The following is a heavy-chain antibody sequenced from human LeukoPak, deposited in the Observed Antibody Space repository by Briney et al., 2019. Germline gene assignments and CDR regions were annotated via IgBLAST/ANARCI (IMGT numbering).Heavy chain of an antibody. V-gene: IGHV3-23*01. D-gene: IGHD2-21*01. J-gene: IGHJ4*02. CDR2: IFPSGGEI. Sequence: GGSLRLSCAASGFTFSTFAMIWVRQPPGKGLEWVSSIFPSGGEIHYADSVRGRFTISRDNSKNTLYLQMNSLRAEDTAVYYCAKGELCFDYWGQGTLVTVSS. CDR1: GFTFSTFA. CDR3: AKGELCFDY.